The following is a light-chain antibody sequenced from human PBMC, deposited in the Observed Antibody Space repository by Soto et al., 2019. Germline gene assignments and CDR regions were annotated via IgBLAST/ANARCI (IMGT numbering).Light chain of an antibody. J-gene: IGKJ2*01. CDR2: KAS. CDR3: QQYNSYPYT. Sequence: DIQLTQSPSTLSTSVGDRVTITCRASQSTSSWLAWYQQKPGKAPNLLIYKASRLQIGVPSRFSGSGSGTDFTLTISSLQPDDFATYYCQQYNSYPYTVGQGTKLEIK. V-gene: IGKV1-5*03. CDR1: QSTSSW.